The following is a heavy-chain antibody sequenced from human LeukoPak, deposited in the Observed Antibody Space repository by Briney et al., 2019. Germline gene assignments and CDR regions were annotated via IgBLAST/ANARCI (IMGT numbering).Heavy chain of an antibody. Sequence: SETLSLTCTVSGGSISSSYWSWIRQPPGKGLEWIGYIYYSGSTNYNPSLKSQVTISVDTSKNQFSLKLSSVTAADTAVYYCARDRTGFEYWGQGTLVTVSS. D-gene: IGHD1-14*01. CDR1: GGSISSSY. CDR2: IYYSGST. CDR3: ARDRTGFEY. V-gene: IGHV4-59*01. J-gene: IGHJ4*02.